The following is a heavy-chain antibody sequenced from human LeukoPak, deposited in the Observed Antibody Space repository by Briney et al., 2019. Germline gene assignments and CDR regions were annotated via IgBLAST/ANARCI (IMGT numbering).Heavy chain of an antibody. D-gene: IGHD6-13*01. CDR3: ARDRFSYSSSWDTYNWFGP. CDR1: SDSLSTYY. J-gene: IGHJ5*02. V-gene: IGHV4-4*07. Sequence: SETLSLTCTVSSDSLSTYYWNWIRQSAGMGLEWIGRIFTNGDTIYNPSLKSRVTLSIDTSKNQFSLKLSSVTAADTAVYYCARDRFSYSSSWDTYNWFGPWGQGTLVTVSS. CDR2: IFTNGDT.